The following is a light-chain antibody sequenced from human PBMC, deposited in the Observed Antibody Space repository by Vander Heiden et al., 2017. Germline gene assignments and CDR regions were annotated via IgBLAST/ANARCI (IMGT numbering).Light chain of an antibody. CDR3: QQSFNTPHS. Sequence: DLQLTQSPSSLSASVGDRVTITFRASQSIINYLNWYQQKPGKAPTLLIHAASSLQSAVPSSFTGSGSGSDFTLTISTLQPEDFATYYCQQSFNTPHSFGQWTKVEIK. CDR2: AAS. V-gene: IGKV1-39*01. CDR1: QSIINY. J-gene: IGKJ1*01.